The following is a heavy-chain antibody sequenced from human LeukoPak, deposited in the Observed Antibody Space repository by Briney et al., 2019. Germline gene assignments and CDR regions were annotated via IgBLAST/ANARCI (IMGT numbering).Heavy chain of an antibody. CDR3: ARSHHYYYYMDV. J-gene: IGHJ6*03. V-gene: IGHV4-38-2*01. Sequence: PSETLSLTCAVSGYSISSGYYWGWIRQPPGKGLEWIGSIYHSGSTYYNPSLKSRVTISVDTSKNQFSLKLSSVTAADTAVYYCARSHHYYYYMDVWSKGTTVTVSS. CDR1: GYSISSGYY. CDR2: IYHSGST.